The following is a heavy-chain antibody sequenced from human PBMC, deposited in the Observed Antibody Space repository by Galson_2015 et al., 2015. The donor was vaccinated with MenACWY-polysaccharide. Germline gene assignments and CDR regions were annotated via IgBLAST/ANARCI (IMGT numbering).Heavy chain of an antibody. J-gene: IGHJ3*02. CDR3: ARESEYYDSFDGFDI. CDR1: GYTFGSYA. CDR2: INTNTGNP. D-gene: IGHD3-22*01. Sequence: SCKASGYTFGSYATNWVRQAPGQGLEWMGWINTNTGNPTSAPGFTGRFVFSLDTSVSTAYLQISSLKAEDTAVYYCARESEYYDSFDGFDIWGQGTMVTVSS. V-gene: IGHV7-4-1*02.